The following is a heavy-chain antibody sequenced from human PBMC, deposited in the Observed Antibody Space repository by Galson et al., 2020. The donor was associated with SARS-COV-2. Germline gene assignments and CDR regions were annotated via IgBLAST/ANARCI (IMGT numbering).Heavy chain of an antibody. D-gene: IGHD1-1*01. CDR2: IYDTGRT. V-gene: IGHV4-59*01. CDR1: GGSISTYY. J-gene: IGHJ4*02. CDR3: TRRLGGYMNQFDY. Sequence: TLSLTCTVSGGSISTYYWSWIRQPPGKGLEWIGYIYDTGRTNYNPSLKSRVTISVDTSKNQFSLKLNSVTAADTAVYYCTRRLGGYMNQFDYWGQGTQVTVSS.